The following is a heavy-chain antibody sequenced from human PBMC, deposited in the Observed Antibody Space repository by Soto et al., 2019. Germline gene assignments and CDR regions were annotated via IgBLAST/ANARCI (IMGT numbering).Heavy chain of an antibody. CDR1: GFTFTSYT. V-gene: IGHV3-48*02. J-gene: IGHJ6*02. D-gene: IGHD4-17*01. CDR2: ISGSSSTI. Sequence: GGSLRLSGAACGFTFTSYTINWVRQAPGKGLEWVSYISGSSSTIYYADSVKGRFTISRDSAKKSLYLQMNSLRDEDTAVYYCARDRYGDYGMDGWGQGTTVTVSS. CDR3: ARDRYGDYGMDG.